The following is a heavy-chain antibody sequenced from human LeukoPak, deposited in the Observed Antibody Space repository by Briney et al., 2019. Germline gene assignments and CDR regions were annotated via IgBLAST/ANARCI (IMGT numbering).Heavy chain of an antibody. Sequence: WASVKVSCKASGYTFTGYYVHWVRQAPGQGLEWMGWINPSSGGTNYAQKFQGRVTMTGDTSISTAYMELSRLSSDDTAVYFCAGRPDTSVVAIFDYWGQGTLVTISP. CDR3: AGRPDTSVVAIFDY. CDR2: INPSSGGT. J-gene: IGHJ4*02. D-gene: IGHD3-22*01. CDR1: GYTFTGYY. V-gene: IGHV1-2*02.